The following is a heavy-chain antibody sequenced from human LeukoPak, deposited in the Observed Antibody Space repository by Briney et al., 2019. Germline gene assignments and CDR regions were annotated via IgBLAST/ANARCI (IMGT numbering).Heavy chain of an antibody. D-gene: IGHD3-10*01. Sequence: SVKVSCKASGGTFSSYAISWVRQAPGQGLEWMGGIIPIFGTANYAQKFQGRATITADESTSTAYMELSSLRSEDTAVYYCARDSGYGSGSVDYWGQGTLVNGSS. J-gene: IGHJ4*02. V-gene: IGHV1-69*13. CDR3: ARDSGYGSGSVDY. CDR1: GGTFSSYA. CDR2: IIPIFGTA.